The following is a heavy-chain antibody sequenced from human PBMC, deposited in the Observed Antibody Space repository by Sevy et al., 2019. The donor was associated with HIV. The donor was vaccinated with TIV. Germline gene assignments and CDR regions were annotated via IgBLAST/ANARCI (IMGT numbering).Heavy chain of an antibody. V-gene: IGHV1-24*01. Sequence: ASVKVSCKVSGYTLTKLGMHWVRQAPGKGLEWMGSFDPEDGETIYAQKFQGRLTMTEDTSTDTAYMDLSSLRSEDTAFYFCATTKDYYESSGSPFDYWGQGTVVTVSS. D-gene: IGHD3-22*01. CDR1: GYTLTKLG. J-gene: IGHJ4*02. CDR3: ATTKDYYESSGSPFDY. CDR2: FDPEDGET.